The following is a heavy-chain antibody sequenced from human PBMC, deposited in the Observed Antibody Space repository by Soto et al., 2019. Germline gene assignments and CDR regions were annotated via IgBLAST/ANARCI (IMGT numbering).Heavy chain of an antibody. D-gene: IGHD3-3*01. CDR2: IKSKSNGGTT. CDR1: GFSFSNAW. CDR3: AREWDY. Sequence: EVQLVESGGGLVKPGGSLRLSCAASGFSFSNAWMAWVSQAPGKGLEWVGHIKSKSNGGTTDYAAPVKGRFTISRDDSENTLYLQMNSLKTEDTAVYYCAREWDYWGQGTLVTVSS. J-gene: IGHJ4*02. V-gene: IGHV3-15*01.